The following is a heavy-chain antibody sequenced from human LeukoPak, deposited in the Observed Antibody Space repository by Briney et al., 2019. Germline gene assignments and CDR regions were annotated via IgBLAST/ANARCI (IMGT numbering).Heavy chain of an antibody. CDR2: IIPIFGTA. Sequence: SVKVSCKASGGTFSSYAISWVRQAPGQGLEWMGGIIPIFGTANYAQKFQGRVTITADESTSTAYMELSSLRSEDTAAYYCARDHCGGDCYPRADAFDIWGQGTMITVSS. CDR1: GGTFSSYA. J-gene: IGHJ3*02. CDR3: ARDHCGGDCYPRADAFDI. V-gene: IGHV1-69*13. D-gene: IGHD2-21*01.